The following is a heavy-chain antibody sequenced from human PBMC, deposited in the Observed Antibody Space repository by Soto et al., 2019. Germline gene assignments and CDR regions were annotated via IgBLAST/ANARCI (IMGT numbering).Heavy chain of an antibody. V-gene: IGHV1-18*01. CDR3: ARDLVKVLDTTTDS. J-gene: IGHJ4*02. CDR1: GYTFRNYG. CDR2: ISAYNGNT. Sequence: QVQLVQSGAEVKKPGASVKVSCKASGYTFRNYGISWVRQAPGQGLEWMGWISAYNGNTYYAQKFQGRVTMTTDTSTDTASMDLRRLLSHSTAVYYCARDLVKVLDTTTDSWGRGPLVTVS. D-gene: IGHD1-1*01.